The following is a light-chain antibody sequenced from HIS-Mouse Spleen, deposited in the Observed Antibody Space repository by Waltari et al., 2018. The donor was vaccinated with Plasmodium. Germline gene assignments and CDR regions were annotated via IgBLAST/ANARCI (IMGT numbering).Light chain of an antibody. CDR3: QQYYSYPFT. V-gene: IGKV1-8*01. Sequence: AIRMTQSQSSSPALPGDGVTTLVRASQGISSFLSWYQQKPGKPPKLLIYAASTLQSGVPSRFSGSGSGTDFTLTISCLQSEDCATYYCQQYYSYPFTFGPGTKVDIK. CDR1: QGISSF. CDR2: AAS. J-gene: IGKJ3*01.